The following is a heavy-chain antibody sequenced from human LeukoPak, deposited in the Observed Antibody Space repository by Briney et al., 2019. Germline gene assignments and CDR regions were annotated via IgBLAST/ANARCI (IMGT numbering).Heavy chain of an antibody. CDR2: IYYSGST. CDR1: GFTFSSYA. J-gene: IGHJ4*02. D-gene: IGHD1-1*01. V-gene: IGHV4-30-4*08. Sequence: LRLSCAASGFTFSSYAMSWVRQAPGKGLEWIGYIYYSGSTYYNPSPKSRVTISVDTSKNQFSLKLSSVTAADTAVYYCARQTTRFDYWGQGTLVTVSS. CDR3: ARQTTRFDY.